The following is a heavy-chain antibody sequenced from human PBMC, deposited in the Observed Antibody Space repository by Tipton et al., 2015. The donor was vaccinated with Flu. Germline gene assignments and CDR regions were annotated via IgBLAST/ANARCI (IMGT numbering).Heavy chain of an antibody. V-gene: IGHV3-7*01. J-gene: IGHJ4*02. CDR1: GFTFNSYW. CDR2: IKPDGGEK. CDR3: ARDTRLPEDADTTAIDS. Sequence: SLRLSCTVSGFTFNSYWMSWVRQAPGKGLEWVANIKPDGGEKYYVDSVKGRFTISKDFAKISLYLQMNSLRPEDTAVYFCARDTRLPEDADTTAIDSWGQGTLVTVSS. D-gene: IGHD1-14*01.